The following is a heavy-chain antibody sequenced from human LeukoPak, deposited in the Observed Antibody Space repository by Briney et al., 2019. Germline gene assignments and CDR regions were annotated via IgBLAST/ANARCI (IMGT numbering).Heavy chain of an antibody. CDR3: ARDQDWQLDY. Sequence: GGSLRLSCAASGFSFGSYTMNWVRQAPGKGLEWVSSISSSSTYINYADSVKGRFAISRDNAKNSLYLQMNSLRAEDTAVYYCARDQDWQLDYWGQGTLVTVSS. CDR1: GFSFGSYT. CDR2: ISSSSTYI. D-gene: IGHD3/OR15-3a*01. V-gene: IGHV3-21*01. J-gene: IGHJ4*02.